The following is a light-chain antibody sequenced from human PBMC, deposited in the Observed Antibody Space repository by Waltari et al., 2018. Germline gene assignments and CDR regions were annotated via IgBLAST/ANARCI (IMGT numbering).Light chain of an antibody. CDR3: QQYYTFPPT. J-gene: IGKJ4*01. CDR2: SAS. V-gene: IGKV1-8*01. Sequence: AIRITQSPSSLYASRGDRVTITCRTNQDIGSYLAWYQQTPGRASKLLLYSASTLQSGVPSRFIGDGSRTNFTLTITCLQYDDYATYFCQQYYTFPPTFGGGTRVDIK. CDR1: QDIGSY.